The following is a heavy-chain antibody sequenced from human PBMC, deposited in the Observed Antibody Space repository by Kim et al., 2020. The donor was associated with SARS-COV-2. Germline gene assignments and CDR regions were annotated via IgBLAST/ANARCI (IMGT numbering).Heavy chain of an antibody. V-gene: IGHV1-46*01. CDR2: INPSGGST. CDR3: ARDRGSRNAIVGATDDY. D-gene: IGHD1-26*01. Sequence: ASVKVSCKASGYTFTSYYMHWVRQAPGQGLEWMGIINPSGGSTSYAQKFQGRVTMTRDTSTSTVYMELSSLRSEDTAVYYCARDRGSRNAIVGATDDYWGQGTLVTVSS. CDR1: GYTFTSYY. J-gene: IGHJ4*02.